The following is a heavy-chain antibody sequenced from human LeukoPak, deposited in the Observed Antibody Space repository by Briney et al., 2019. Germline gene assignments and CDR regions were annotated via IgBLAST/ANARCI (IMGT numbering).Heavy chain of an antibody. CDR1: GGSISSYY. CDR3: ASFAPEYCSGGSCYS. J-gene: IGHJ4*02. V-gene: IGHV4-59*01. D-gene: IGHD2-15*01. Sequence: PSETLSLTCTVSGGSISSYYWSWIRQPPGKGLEWIGYMYYSGSTKYNPSLKSRVTISVDTSKNQFSLKLSSVTAADTAVYYCASFAPEYCSGGSCYSWGQGTLVTVSS. CDR2: MYYSGST.